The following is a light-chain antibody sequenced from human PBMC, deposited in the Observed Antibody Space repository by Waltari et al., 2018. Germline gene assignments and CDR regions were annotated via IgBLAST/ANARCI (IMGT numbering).Light chain of an antibody. V-gene: IGLV2-8*01. J-gene: IGLJ1*01. CDR1: SSHIGNSNL. CDR2: EVP. Sequence: QSALPQPPSASGSPGQPVTISSSGRSSHIGNSNLVPWYQPYPARPPKLLIYEVPERPSGFPHRFSGSKSGNTASLTVSGLQAEDEADYYCTSYAGNNMAVFGSGTKVTVL. CDR3: TSYAGNNMAV.